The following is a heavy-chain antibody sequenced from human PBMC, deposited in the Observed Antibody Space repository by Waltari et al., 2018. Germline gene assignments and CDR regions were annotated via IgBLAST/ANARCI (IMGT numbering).Heavy chain of an antibody. CDR2: IKQDGSEK. Sequence: EVQLVESGGGLVQPGGSLRLSCAASGFTFSSYWMSWVRQAPGKGLEWVANIKQDGSEKYYVDSVKCRFTISRDNAKNSLYLQMNSLRAEDTAVYYCARDGEYCSGGSCYLDYWGQGTLVTVSS. D-gene: IGHD2-15*01. J-gene: IGHJ4*02. CDR1: GFTFSSYW. V-gene: IGHV3-7*01. CDR3: ARDGEYCSGGSCYLDY.